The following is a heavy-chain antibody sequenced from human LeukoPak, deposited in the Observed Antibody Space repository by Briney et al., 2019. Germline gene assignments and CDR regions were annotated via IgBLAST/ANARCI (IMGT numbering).Heavy chain of an antibody. CDR3: ARGPYSYDSSGAFDI. CDR2: VSHSGSA. CDR1: GESLSDYY. D-gene: IGHD3-22*01. V-gene: IGHV4-34*01. J-gene: IGHJ3*02. Sequence: SETLSLTCAVYGESLSDYYWSWIRQSPEKVLEWIGDVSHSGSAQYNPSLKSRVSIAVDTSKNQFSLKLSSVTAADTAVYFCARGPYSYDSSGAFDIWGQGTMVTVSS.